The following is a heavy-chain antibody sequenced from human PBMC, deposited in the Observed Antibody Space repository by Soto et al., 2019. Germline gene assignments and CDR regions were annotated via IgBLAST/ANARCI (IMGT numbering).Heavy chain of an antibody. CDR3: ARGSQIVVVTNFDY. Sequence: PGGSLRLSCAASGFTFSSYGMHWVRQAPGKGLEWVAVIWYDGSNKYYADSVKGRFTISRDNSKNTLYLQMNSLRAEDTAVYYCARGSQIVVVTNFDYWGQGTLVTVSS. CDR2: IWYDGSNK. J-gene: IGHJ4*02. V-gene: IGHV3-33*01. D-gene: IGHD3-22*01. CDR1: GFTFSSYG.